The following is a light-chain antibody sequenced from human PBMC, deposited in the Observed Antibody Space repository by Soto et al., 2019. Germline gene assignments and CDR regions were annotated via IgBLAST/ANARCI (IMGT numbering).Light chain of an antibody. Sequence: QLVLTQPPSVSGAPGQRVTISCTGSSSNIGAGYDVHWYQQLPGTAPKLLIYGNSNRPSGVPDRFSGSKSGTSASLAIIGLQAEDEADYYCQSYDSSLSGVFGGGTKLTVL. V-gene: IGLV1-40*01. CDR3: QSYDSSLSGV. CDR1: SSNIGAGYD. CDR2: GNS. J-gene: IGLJ2*01.